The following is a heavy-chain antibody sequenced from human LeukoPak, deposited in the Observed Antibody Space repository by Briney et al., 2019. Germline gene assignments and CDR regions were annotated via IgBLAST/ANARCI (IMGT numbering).Heavy chain of an antibody. CDR2: INPSGGST. Sequence: ASVKVSCKASGYTFTSYHMHWVRQAPGQGLEWMGIINPSGGSTSYAQKFQGRVTMTRDTSTSTVYMELSSLRSEDTAVYYCARPGNRFVILDAFDIWGQGTMVTVSS. J-gene: IGHJ3*02. V-gene: IGHV1-46*01. CDR1: GYTFTSYH. D-gene: IGHD1-14*01. CDR3: ARPGNRFVILDAFDI.